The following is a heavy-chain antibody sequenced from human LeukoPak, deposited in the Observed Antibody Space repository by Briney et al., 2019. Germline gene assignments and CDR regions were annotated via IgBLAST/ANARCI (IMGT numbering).Heavy chain of an antibody. CDR3: ARAVGSFDWLPLFDF. D-gene: IGHD3-9*01. CDR2: IYHSGIT. CDR1: GYSIRSGFY. J-gene: IGHJ4*02. Sequence: SETLSLTCTVSGYSIRSGFYWGWIRQPPGKGLEWIGNIYHSGITYYTPSLKSRVTISVDTSKNQLYLKLSSVTAADTAVYYCARAVGSFDWLPLFDFWGQGALVTVSS. V-gene: IGHV4-38-2*02.